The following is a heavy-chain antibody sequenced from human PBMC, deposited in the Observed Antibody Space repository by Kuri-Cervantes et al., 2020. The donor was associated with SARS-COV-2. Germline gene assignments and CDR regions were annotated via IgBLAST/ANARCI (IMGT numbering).Heavy chain of an antibody. CDR2: FNSDGSST. CDR3: ARDSRGDLQYIYGLDV. V-gene: IGHV3-74*01. D-gene: IGHD3-10*01. CDR1: EFTFRSYW. Sequence: GESLKISCAASEFTFRSYWMHWVRQAPGKGLVWVSRFNSDGSSTSYADSVKGRFTISRDNSKNTLYLQMNSLRAEDTAVYYCARDSRGDLQYIYGLDVWGQGTTVTVSS. J-gene: IGHJ6*02.